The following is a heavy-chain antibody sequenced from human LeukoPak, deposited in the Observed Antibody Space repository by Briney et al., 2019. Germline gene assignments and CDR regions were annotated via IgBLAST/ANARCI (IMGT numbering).Heavy chain of an antibody. CDR3: ARDTTGYSSGWYRFDY. CDR2: ISSSSGYI. CDR1: GFTFSSYS. V-gene: IGHV3-21*01. Sequence: GGSLRLSCAASGFTFSSYSMNWVRQAPGKGLEWVSSISSSSGYIYYADSVKGRFTISRDNAKNSLYLQMNSLRAEDTAVYYCARDTTGYSSGWYRFDYWGQGTLVTVSS. D-gene: IGHD6-19*01. J-gene: IGHJ4*02.